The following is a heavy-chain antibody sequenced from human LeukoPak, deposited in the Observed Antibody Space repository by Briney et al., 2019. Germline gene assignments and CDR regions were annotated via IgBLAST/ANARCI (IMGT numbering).Heavy chain of an antibody. CDR3: AKSFGPRIAAPLDY. CDR1: GVFFSDYY. CDR2: ISSSGSSI. J-gene: IGHJ4*02. V-gene: IGHV3-11*04. Sequence: GGSLRLSCAASGVFFSDYYMSWIRKAPGKGLEWVSYISSSGSSINYADSVKGRFTISRDNAKNSLYLQMNSLRAEDTAVYYCAKSFGPRIAAPLDYWGQGTLVTVSS. D-gene: IGHD6-13*01.